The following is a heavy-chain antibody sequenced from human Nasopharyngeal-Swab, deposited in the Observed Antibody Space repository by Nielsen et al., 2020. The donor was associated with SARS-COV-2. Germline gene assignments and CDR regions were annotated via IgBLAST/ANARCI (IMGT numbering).Heavy chain of an antibody. CDR1: GFTFNDYD. CDR2: VGTAGDT. CDR3: ARVLSRTSPYGMDV. V-gene: IGHV3-13*01. J-gene: IGHJ6*01. Sequence: GESLKISCAPSGFTFNDYDIYWVRQAAGAGLEWVFSVGTAGDTHYQDSVQGRFTISRENAKNSVFLQMDSLRVGDTGIYFCARVLSRTSPYGMDVWGRGTQVTVSS. D-gene: IGHD2-2*01.